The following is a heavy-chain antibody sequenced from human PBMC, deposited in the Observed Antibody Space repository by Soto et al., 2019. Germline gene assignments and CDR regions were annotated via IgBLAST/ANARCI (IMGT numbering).Heavy chain of an antibody. Sequence: ASVKVSCKASGYTFTGYYMHWVRQAPGQGLEWMGWINPNSGGTNYAQKFQGWATMTRDTSISTAYMELSRLRSDDTAVYYCARAGSTVTLYDYYNYYMDVWGKGTTVTVSS. CDR2: INPNSGGT. CDR1: GYTFTGYY. CDR3: ARAGSTVTLYDYYNYYMDV. J-gene: IGHJ6*03. V-gene: IGHV1-2*04. D-gene: IGHD4-4*01.